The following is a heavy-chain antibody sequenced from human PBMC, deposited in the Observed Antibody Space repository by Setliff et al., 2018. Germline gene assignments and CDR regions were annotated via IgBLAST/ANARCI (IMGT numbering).Heavy chain of an antibody. J-gene: IGHJ4*02. D-gene: IGHD5-18*01. Sequence: GGSLRLSCAASGFTFSSYGMHWVRQAPGKGLEWVAFIRYDGSNKYYADSVKGRFTISRDNAKNSLYLQMNSLRAEDTAVYYCASLGVNELWLDYWGQGTLVTVSS. V-gene: IGHV3-30*02. CDR2: IRYDGSNK. CDR3: ASLGVNELWLDY. CDR1: GFTFSSYG.